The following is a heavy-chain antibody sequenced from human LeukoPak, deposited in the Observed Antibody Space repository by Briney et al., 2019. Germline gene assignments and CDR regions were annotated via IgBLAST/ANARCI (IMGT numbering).Heavy chain of an antibody. CDR1: GGSFSGYY. Sequence: SETLSLTCAVYGGSFSGYYWSWIRQPPGKGLEWIGYIYYSGSTNYNPSLKSRVTISVDTSKNQFSLKLSSVTAADTAVYYCARGYYDSSGYYPVQLPADYWGQGTLVTVSS. D-gene: IGHD3-22*01. CDR2: IYYSGST. CDR3: ARGYYDSSGYYPVQLPADY. V-gene: IGHV4-59*01. J-gene: IGHJ4*02.